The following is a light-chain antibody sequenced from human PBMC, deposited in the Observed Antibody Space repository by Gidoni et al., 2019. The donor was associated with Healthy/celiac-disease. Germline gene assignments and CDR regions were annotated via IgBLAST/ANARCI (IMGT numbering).Light chain of an antibody. CDR1: QSISSY. Sequence: DIQITQSPSSLSASVADRVTIPCRASQSISSYLNWYQQKPGKAPKLLIYAAASVLSGLPSRFSGSRAGTDFTLTISTLQPEEFATYYYQQSYIPITFXXXTRLEIK. CDR3: QQSYIPIT. CDR2: AAA. V-gene: IGKV1-39*01. J-gene: IGKJ5*01.